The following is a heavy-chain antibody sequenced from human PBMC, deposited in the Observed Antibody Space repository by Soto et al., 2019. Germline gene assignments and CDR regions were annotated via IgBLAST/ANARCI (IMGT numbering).Heavy chain of an antibody. CDR3: ARDTGDGTFDF. CDR2: INAGYGNT. D-gene: IGHD7-27*01. J-gene: IGHJ4*02. CDR1: GYTFSSYA. V-gene: IGHV1-3*01. Sequence: GASVKVSCKASGYTFSSYAMHGVRQAPGQRLEWMGWINAGYGNTKSSQKFQDRVTISRDTSASTAYMELTSLRSEDTAVYYCARDTGDGTFDFWGQGTLVTVSS.